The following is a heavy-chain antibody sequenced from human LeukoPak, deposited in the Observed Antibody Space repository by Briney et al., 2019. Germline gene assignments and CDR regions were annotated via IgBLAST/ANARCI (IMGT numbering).Heavy chain of an antibody. J-gene: IGHJ4*02. D-gene: IGHD6-13*01. CDR2: IYYSGST. CDR1: GGSISSYY. Sequence: SETLSLTCTVSGGSISSYYWSWIRQPAGKGLEWIGYIYYSGSTYYNPSLKSRVTISVDTSKNQFSLKLSSVTAADTAVYYCASLAAAGSYFDYWGQGTLVTVSS. V-gene: IGHV4-59*06. CDR3: ASLAAAGSYFDY.